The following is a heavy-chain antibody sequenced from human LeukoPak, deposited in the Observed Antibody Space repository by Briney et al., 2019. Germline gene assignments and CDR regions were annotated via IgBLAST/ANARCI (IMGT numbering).Heavy chain of an antibody. D-gene: IGHD5-18*01. V-gene: IGHV1-2*02. CDR3: ARRPWIHYGMDV. Sequence: ASVKVSCKASGYTFTGYYMHWVRQAPGQGLEWMGWINPNGGGTNYAQKFQGRVTMTRDTSISTAYMELSRLRSDDTAVYYCARRPWIHYGMDVWGQGTTVTVSS. CDR2: INPNGGGT. J-gene: IGHJ6*02. CDR1: GYTFTGYY.